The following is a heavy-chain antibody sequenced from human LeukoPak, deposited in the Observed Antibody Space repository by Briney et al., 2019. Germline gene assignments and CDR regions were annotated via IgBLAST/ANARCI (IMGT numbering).Heavy chain of an antibody. D-gene: IGHD1-26*01. CDR1: GFTFNTYS. J-gene: IGHJ4*02. V-gene: IGHV3-48*01. Sequence: GGSLRLSCAASGFTFNTYSMTWVRQAPGRGLEWVSYISTSGTTVYYADSVKGRFSISRDNAKNSLYLQMNSLRAEDTAVYYCARATLQWDLPPDLDYWGQGTLVTVSS. CDR3: ARATLQWDLPPDLDY. CDR2: ISTSGTTV.